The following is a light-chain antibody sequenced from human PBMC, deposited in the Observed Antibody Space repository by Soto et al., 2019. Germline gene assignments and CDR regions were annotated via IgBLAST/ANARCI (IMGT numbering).Light chain of an antibody. J-gene: IGLJ6*01. CDR2: DVT. V-gene: IGLV2-14*03. CDR3: SSYTTSTTRQIA. Sequence: QSVLTQPASVSGSPGQSITISCTGTSSDVGGYNYVSWYQHHPGKAPKLIIYDVTNRPSGVSNPFSGSKSGNTASLTISGLQPEDEADYYCSSYTTSTTRQIAFGKGTKVSVL. CDR1: SSDVGGYNY.